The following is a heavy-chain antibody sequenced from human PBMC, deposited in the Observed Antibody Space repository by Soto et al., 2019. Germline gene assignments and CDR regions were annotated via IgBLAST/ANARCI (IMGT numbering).Heavy chain of an antibody. CDR3: AKDGPDDSSGYFSFEY. Sequence: PWGSLRLSCAASGFTFINYWMNWFRQSPGKGLEWVANIKEDGSEKNYVDSVKGRFTISRDNAKNSLYLQMNSLSADDTAVFYCAKDGPDDSSGYFSFEYWGQGTLVTVSS. D-gene: IGHD3-22*01. J-gene: IGHJ4*02. CDR2: IKEDGSEK. V-gene: IGHV3-7*03. CDR1: GFTFINYW.